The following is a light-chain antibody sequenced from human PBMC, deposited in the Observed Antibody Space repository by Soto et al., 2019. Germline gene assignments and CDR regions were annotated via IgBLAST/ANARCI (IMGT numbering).Light chain of an antibody. V-gene: IGLV1-44*01. CDR1: NSNIGSNP. CDR3: AEWDDSLKGVL. CDR2: NNN. Sequence: QSVLTQPPSASGTPGQRVTISCSGSNSNIGSNPVHWYQQLPGTAPKLLIHNNNQRPSGVPDRFSGSKSGTSASLAISGLQSEDEAAYYCAEWDDSLKGVLFGGGTQLTVL. J-gene: IGLJ2*01.